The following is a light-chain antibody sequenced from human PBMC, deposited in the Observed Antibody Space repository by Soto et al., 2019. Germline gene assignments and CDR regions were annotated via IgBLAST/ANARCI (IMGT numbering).Light chain of an antibody. V-gene: IGKV3D-15*01. J-gene: IGKJ5*01. Sequence: IVLTQSPATLSLTPGERATLSCRASLSISTHLAWYEQKPGQAPRLLIYGASTRATGIPARFSGSGSGTEFTLTISSLQSEDFALYFCQQYGNPRITFGQGTRLEIK. CDR3: QQYGNPRIT. CDR2: GAS. CDR1: LSISTH.